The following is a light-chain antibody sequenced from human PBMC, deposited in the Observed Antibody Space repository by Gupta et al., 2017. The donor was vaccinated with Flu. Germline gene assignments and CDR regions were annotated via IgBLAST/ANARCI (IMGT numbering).Light chain of an antibody. J-gene: IGKJ2*03. CDR3: QQYYSDPMYS. V-gene: IGKV1-8*01. CDR1: QGISSY. CDR2: AAS. Sequence: AIRMTQSPSSFSASTGDRVTITCRASQGISSYLAWYQQKPGKAPKLLIYAASTLQSGVPSRFSGSGSGTDFTLTISCLQSEDFATYYCQQYYSDPMYSFGQGTXLEIK.